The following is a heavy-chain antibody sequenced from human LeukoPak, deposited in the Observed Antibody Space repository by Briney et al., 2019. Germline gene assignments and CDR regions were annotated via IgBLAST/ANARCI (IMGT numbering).Heavy chain of an antibody. CDR3: ARVVVAATFDY. D-gene: IGHD2-15*01. CDR1: GFTFSSYG. Sequence: GGSLRLSCAASGFTFSSYGMHWVRQAPGKGLEWVADISYDGSNKYYADSVKGRFTISRDNSKNTLYLQMNSLRAEDTAVYYCARVVVAATFDYWGQGTLVTVSS. J-gene: IGHJ4*02. V-gene: IGHV3-30*03. CDR2: ISYDGSNK.